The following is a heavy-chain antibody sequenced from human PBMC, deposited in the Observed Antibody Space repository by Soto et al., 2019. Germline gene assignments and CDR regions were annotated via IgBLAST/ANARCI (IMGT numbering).Heavy chain of an antibody. D-gene: IGHD2-15*01. Sequence: QLQQWGAGLLKPSETLSLTCAVYGGSFSGYYWSWIRQPPGKGLEWIGEINHSGSTNYNPSLKSRVTISVDTSKNQFSLKLSSVTAADTAVYYCARGHRALTVVVVAATQYFQHWGQGTLVTVSS. CDR1: GGSFSGYY. CDR3: ARGHRALTVVVVAATQYFQH. CDR2: INHSGST. V-gene: IGHV4-34*01. J-gene: IGHJ1*01.